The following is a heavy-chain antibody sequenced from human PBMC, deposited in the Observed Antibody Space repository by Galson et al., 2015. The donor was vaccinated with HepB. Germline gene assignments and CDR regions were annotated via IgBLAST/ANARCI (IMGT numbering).Heavy chain of an antibody. CDR1: GFTFSDYH. D-gene: IGHD4-17*01. V-gene: IGHV3-11*06. J-gene: IGHJ4*02. CDR2: ISSTGTYT. CDR3: ARVADADYGDHSHFDY. Sequence: SLRLSCAASGFTFSDYHMSWIRQAPGKGLEWLSYISSTGTYTNYADSVKGRFTISRDNAKNSLYLQMNNLRAEDTAVYYCARVADADYGDHSHFDYWGQGTLVTVSS.